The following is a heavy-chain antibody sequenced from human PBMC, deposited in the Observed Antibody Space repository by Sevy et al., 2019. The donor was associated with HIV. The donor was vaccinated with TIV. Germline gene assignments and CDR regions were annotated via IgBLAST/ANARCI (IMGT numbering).Heavy chain of an antibody. V-gene: IGHV3-30*02. D-gene: IGHD6-13*01. Sequence: GGSLRLSCAASGFTFSSYGMHWVRQAPGKGLEWVAFIRYDGSNKYYADSVKGRFTISRDNSKNTLYLQMNSLRAEDTAVYYCAKDPAVAAAITFDYWGQGALVTVSS. CDR1: GFTFSSYG. CDR2: IRYDGSNK. CDR3: AKDPAVAAAITFDY. J-gene: IGHJ4*02.